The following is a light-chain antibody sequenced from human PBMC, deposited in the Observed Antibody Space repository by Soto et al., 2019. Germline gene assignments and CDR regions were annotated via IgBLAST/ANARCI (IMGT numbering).Light chain of an antibody. CDR2: DAS. CDR3: QQRYNWPLT. Sequence: VLSQSPATLSFSQGEGAPLSCRASQTVSNFLAWYTQKPGQATRLLIYDASKRATGIPARVSGSGSGTDVTLTISSLEPEEGAVDYCQQRYNWPLTFGGGTKV. V-gene: IGKV3-11*01. CDR1: QTVSNF. J-gene: IGKJ4*01.